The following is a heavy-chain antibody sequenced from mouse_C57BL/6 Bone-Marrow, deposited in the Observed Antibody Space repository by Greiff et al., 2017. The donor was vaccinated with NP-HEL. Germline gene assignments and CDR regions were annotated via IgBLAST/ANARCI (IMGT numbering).Heavy chain of an antibody. CDR3: AKKALHRSAMDY. CDR2: IWRGGST. J-gene: IGHJ4*01. Sequence: VQLQQSGPGLVQPSQSLSITCTVSGFSLTSYGVHWVRQSPGKGLEWLGVIWRGGSTDYNAAFMSRLSITKDNSKSQVFFKMNSLQADDTAIYCCAKKALHRSAMDYWGQGTSVTVSS. V-gene: IGHV2-5*01. CDR1: GFSLTSYG. D-gene: IGHD2-14*01.